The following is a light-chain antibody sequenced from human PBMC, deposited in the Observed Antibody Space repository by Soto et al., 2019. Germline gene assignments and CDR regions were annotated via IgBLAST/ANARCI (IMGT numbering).Light chain of an antibody. CDR1: QSGRTK. V-gene: IGKV3-15*01. Sequence: EIVMTQSPDTLYVSPGEGATLSCRASQSGRTKLAWYQQKAGQAPRLLIYGASTRATGIPDRFSGSGSGTEFTLTISSLQSEDFAVYYCQQYNSWPPITFGQGTRLEIK. J-gene: IGKJ5*01. CDR3: QQYNSWPPIT. CDR2: GAS.